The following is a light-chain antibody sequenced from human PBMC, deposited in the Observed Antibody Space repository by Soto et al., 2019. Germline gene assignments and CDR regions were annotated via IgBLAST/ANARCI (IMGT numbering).Light chain of an antibody. J-gene: IGLJ3*02. CDR1: SSDVGGYNY. Sequence: QSALTQPASVSGSPGQSISISCSGTSSDVGGYNYVSWYQQHPGTAPKLMIYEVSNRPSGVSDRFSGSRSGNTASLTISGLQAEDESDYYCISYTSGSTWVFGGGTKVTVL. CDR3: ISYTSGSTWV. CDR2: EVS. V-gene: IGLV2-14*01.